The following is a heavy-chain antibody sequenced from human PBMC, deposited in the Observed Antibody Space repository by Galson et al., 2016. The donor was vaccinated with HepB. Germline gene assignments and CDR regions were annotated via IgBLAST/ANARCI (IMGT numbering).Heavy chain of an antibody. D-gene: IGHD4-17*01. CDR2: IRGKAYGGTT. CDR1: GFTFGDYT. J-gene: IGHJ4*02. V-gene: IGHV3-49*03. CDR3: AKDIPITVTTFVGFDY. Sequence: SLRLSCATSGFTFGDYTMSWFRQTPGKGLEWVGFIRGKAYGGTTEYASSVKGRFTISRDNSKNTLYLQINGLRAEDTAVFYCAKDIPITVTTFVGFDYWGQGTLVTVSS.